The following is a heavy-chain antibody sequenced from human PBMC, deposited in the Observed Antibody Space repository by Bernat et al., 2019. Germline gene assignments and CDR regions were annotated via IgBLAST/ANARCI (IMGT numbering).Heavy chain of an antibody. Sequence: EVQLVESGGGLVQPGGSLRLSCSASGFTFSSYVMFWVRQAPGKGLEYVSGISSNGDSTRYVDSVKGRFTISRDNSKSMLYVQMSSLRVEDTAVYYCVSDVLYWGQGALVTVSP. CDR2: ISSNGDST. CDR3: VSDVLY. CDR1: GFTFSSYV. V-gene: IGHV3-64*03. J-gene: IGHJ4*02.